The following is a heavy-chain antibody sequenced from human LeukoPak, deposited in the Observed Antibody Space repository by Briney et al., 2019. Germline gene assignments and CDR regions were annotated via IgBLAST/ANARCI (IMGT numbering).Heavy chain of an antibody. CDR1: GGSISSSSYY. CDR2: IYYSGST. V-gene: IGHV4-39*01. CDR3: AGRGAGIFNSWFDP. Sequence: SETLSLTCTVSGGSISSSSYYWGWIRQPPGKGLEWIGSIYYSGSTYYNPSPKSPSTISVDTSKNLYFLKLSSVAAADAAVYYCAGRGAGIFNSWFDPWGQGTLVTVSS. J-gene: IGHJ5*02. D-gene: IGHD3-10*01.